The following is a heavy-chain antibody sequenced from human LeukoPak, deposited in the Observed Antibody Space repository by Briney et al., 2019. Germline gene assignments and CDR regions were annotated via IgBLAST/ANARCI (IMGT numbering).Heavy chain of an antibody. CDR3: ATADKWEPLDY. Sequence: ASVKVSCKVSGASLNETSIHWVRQAPGQWLEWMGGFDPEDGESIFAQRFQGRFSMTEDTSTDTAYVELRSLRPEDTAVYYCATADKWEPLDYWGQGTLVTVSS. CDR2: FDPEDGES. J-gene: IGHJ4*02. D-gene: IGHD1-26*01. CDR1: GASLNETS. V-gene: IGHV1-24*01.